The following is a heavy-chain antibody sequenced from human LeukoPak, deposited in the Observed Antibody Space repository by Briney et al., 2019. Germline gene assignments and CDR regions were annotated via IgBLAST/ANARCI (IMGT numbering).Heavy chain of an antibody. Sequence: GGSLRLSCAASGFTFGVYAMSWVRQAPGKGLQWVSSITSRGESTWYVDSVKGRFPITRDNSENKLYLQMHSLRAEDTAVYYCARDRPNYYGSDGHYYRRDGDYWGRGTLVSVSS. CDR1: GFTFGVYA. D-gene: IGHD3-22*01. J-gene: IGHJ4*02. CDR2: ITSRGEST. CDR3: ARDRPNYYGSDGHYYRRDGDY. V-gene: IGHV3-23*01.